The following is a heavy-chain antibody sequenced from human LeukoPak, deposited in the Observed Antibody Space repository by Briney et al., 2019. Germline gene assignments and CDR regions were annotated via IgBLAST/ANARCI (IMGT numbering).Heavy chain of an antibody. J-gene: IGHJ4*02. CDR3: VKMKGPERRHCFDY. CDR1: EFTFA. V-gene: IGHV3-23*01. Sequence: SGGSLRLSCVVSEFTFAVSWVRQAPGKGLEWVSTVNGRGDDSFHADSAKGRFTISRDTSSNTLYLHMSSLRAADTAMYYCVKMKGPERRHCFDYWSQGTQLIVSS. D-gene: IGHD1-1*01. CDR2: VNGRGDDS.